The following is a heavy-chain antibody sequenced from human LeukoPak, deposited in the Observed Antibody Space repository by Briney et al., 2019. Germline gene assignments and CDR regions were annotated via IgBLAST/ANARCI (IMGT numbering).Heavy chain of an antibody. Sequence: GASVKVSCKASGYTFTSYGISWVRQAPGQGLEWMGWISAYNGNTNYAQKLQGRVTMTTDTSTSTAYMELRSLRSDDTAVYYCARDLFPFGSSSSNYWGQGTLVTVSS. D-gene: IGHD6-6*01. J-gene: IGHJ4*02. CDR2: ISAYNGNT. CDR3: ARDLFPFGSSSSNY. CDR1: GYTFTSYG. V-gene: IGHV1-18*01.